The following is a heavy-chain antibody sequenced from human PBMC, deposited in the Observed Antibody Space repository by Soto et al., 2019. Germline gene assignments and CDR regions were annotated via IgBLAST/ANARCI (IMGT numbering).Heavy chain of an antibody. CDR3: AKGAPGSDYGMDV. CDR2: IYTSGST. D-gene: IGHD3-10*01. J-gene: IGHJ6*02. V-gene: IGHV4-4*07. Sequence: SETLSLTCTVSGGSISSYYWSWIRQPAGKGLEWIGRIYTSGSTNCNPSLKSRVTMSVDTSRNQFSLKLSSVTAADTAVYYCAKGAPGSDYGMDVWGQGTTVTVSS. CDR1: GGSISSYY.